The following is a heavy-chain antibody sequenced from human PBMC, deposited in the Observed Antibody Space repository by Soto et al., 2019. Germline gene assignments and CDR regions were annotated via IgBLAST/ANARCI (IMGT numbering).Heavy chain of an antibody. V-gene: IGHV2-5*02. Sequence: QITLNESGPTPVKPRQTLTLTCTFSGFSLTTSGVGVGWIRQSPGKAPEWLALIYWDDDKRYSPSLKSRLTITKDTSKNQVVLTMADLDPADTATYYCAHRVLRTVFGLVTTTAIYFDFWAREPRSPSP. CDR2: IYWDDDK. D-gene: IGHD3-3*01. J-gene: IGHJ4*02. CDR1: GFSLTTSGVG. CDR3: AHRVLRTVFGLVTTTAIYFDF.